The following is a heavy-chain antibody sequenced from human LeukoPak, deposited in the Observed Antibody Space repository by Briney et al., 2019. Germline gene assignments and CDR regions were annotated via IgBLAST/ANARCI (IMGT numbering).Heavy chain of an antibody. Sequence: SGGSLRLSCAASGFTFSSYERNWVRQAPGKGLEWVSYISSSGSTIYYADSVKGRFTISRDNAKNSLYLQMNSLRAEDTAVYYCASKDKWVYWGQGTLVTVSS. CDR1: GFTFSSYE. CDR3: ASKDKWVY. CDR2: ISSSGSTI. V-gene: IGHV3-48*03. D-gene: IGHD2-8*01. J-gene: IGHJ4*02.